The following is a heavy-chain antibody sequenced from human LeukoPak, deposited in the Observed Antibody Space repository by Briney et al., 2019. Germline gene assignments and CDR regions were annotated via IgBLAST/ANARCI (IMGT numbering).Heavy chain of an antibody. CDR2: ISYDGSNK. CDR3: AKGPFDY. V-gene: IGHV3-30*18. CDR1: GFTFSSYG. Sequence: GGSLRLSCAASGFTFSSYGMHWVRQALGKGLEWVAVISYDGSNKYYADSVKGRFTISRDNSKNTLYLQMNSLRAEDTAVYYCAKGPFDYWGQGTLVTVSS. J-gene: IGHJ4*02.